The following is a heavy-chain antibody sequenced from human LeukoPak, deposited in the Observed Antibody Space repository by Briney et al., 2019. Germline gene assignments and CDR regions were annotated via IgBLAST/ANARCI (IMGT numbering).Heavy chain of an antibody. CDR2: INEGGNVK. CDR1: GFTFSNYE. CDR3: ARVGKNGWDFDH. D-gene: IGHD6-19*01. Sequence: GGSLRLSCAASGFTFSNYEMTWVRQAPGKGLEWVANINEGGNVKFYVDSVKGRFTISRDNTKISLHLQMYSLRAEDAAVYYCARVGKNGWDFDHWGQGTLVTVSS. V-gene: IGHV3-7*01. J-gene: IGHJ4*02.